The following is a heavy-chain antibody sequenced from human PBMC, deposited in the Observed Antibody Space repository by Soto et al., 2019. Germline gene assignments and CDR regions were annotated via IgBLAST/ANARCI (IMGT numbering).Heavy chain of an antibody. CDR3: AGDPPPPRE. Sequence: QVQLVQSGAEVKKPGASVKVSCKASGYTFTSYHITWVRQTPGQGLEWMGWISAYNGNTNYAQKLQGRATMTTDTSTVTAYMTRRTLGSKDRPVYSFAGDPPPPREWGQGTLVTVSS. V-gene: IGHV1-18*01. CDR1: GYTFTSYH. J-gene: IGHJ4*02. CDR2: ISAYNGNT.